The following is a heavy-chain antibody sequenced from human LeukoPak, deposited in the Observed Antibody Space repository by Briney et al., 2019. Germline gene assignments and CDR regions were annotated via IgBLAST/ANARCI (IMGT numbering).Heavy chain of an antibody. CDR1: GGTFSSYA. CDR2: ISAYNGNT. CDR3: ARDPYYDSSGPYWYFDL. V-gene: IGHV1-18*01. Sequence: GASVKVSCKASGGTFSSYAISWVRQAPGQGLEWMGWISAYNGNTNYAQKLQGRVTMTTDTSTSTAYMELRSLRSDDTAVYYCARDPYYDSSGPYWYFDLWGRGTLVTVSS. J-gene: IGHJ2*01. D-gene: IGHD3-22*01.